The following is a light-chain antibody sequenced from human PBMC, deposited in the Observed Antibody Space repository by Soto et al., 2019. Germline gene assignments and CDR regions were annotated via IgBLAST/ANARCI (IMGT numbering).Light chain of an antibody. Sequence: ERLMTQSPSTLSVSPWERVTLSCRASQSVSYNLAWYQQKPGQAPRLLIYGPSTRATGIPARFSGSGSGTEFTLTISSLQSEDFALYYCQQYNNWPRTFGQGTKVDIK. CDR3: QQYNNWPRT. CDR1: QSVSYN. CDR2: GPS. J-gene: IGKJ1*01. V-gene: IGKV3-15*01.